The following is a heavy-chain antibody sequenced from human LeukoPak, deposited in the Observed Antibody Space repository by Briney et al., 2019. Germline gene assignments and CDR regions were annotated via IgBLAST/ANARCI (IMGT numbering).Heavy chain of an antibody. CDR2: ISSRSSYI. V-gene: IGHV3-21*03. CDR1: GFTFSSYS. D-gene: IGHD6-19*01. J-gene: IGHJ5*02. CDR3: ARGKAVAGTFSWFDP. Sequence: GGSLRLSCAASGFTFSSYSLNWVRQAPGKGLEWVSSISSRSSYIYYADSVKGRFTISRDNAKNTLYLQMNSLRAEDTAVYYCARGKAVAGTFSWFDPWGQGTLVTVSS.